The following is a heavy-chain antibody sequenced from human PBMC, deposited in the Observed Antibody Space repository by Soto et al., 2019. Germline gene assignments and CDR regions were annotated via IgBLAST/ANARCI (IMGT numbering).Heavy chain of an antibody. D-gene: IGHD3-22*01. Sequence: GESLKISCKGSGYSFTKYWIGWVRQMPGKGLEWMAIIYPDESDTRYSPSFQGQVTISADKSISTAYLQWSSLKASDTAMYYCAREAVAAYYDSSSYYYGGWFDPWGQGTLVTVSS. CDR1: GYSFTKYW. CDR2: IYPDESDT. V-gene: IGHV5-51*01. J-gene: IGHJ5*02. CDR3: AREAVAAYYDSSSYYYGGWFDP.